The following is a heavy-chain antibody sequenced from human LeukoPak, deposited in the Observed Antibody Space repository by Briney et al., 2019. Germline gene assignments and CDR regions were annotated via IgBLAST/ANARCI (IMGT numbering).Heavy chain of an antibody. V-gene: IGHV3-30-3*01. CDR1: GFTFSSYA. D-gene: IGHD6-13*01. J-gene: IGHJ4*02. Sequence: GGSLRLSCEASGFTFSSYAIHWVRQAPGKGLEWVAVISYDGSNKYYADSVKGRFTISRDNAKNTLYMQMNSLRAEDTAVYYCARSPHSSSWYAYYFDYWGQGTLVTVSS. CDR2: ISYDGSNK. CDR3: ARSPHSSSWYAYYFDY.